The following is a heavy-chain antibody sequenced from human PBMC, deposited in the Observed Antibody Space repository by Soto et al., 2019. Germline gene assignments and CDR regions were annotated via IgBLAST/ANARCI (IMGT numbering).Heavy chain of an antibody. J-gene: IGHJ4*02. V-gene: IGHV3-23*01. CDR2: ISGSGGST. Sequence: EVQLLESGGGLVQPGGSLRLSCAASGFTFSSYAMSWVRQAPGKGLEWVSAISGSGGSTYYADSVKGRFTISRDNSKDTLYLQMNSLRAEDTAVYYCAKGRGSSWYSTEGGQGTLVTVSS. D-gene: IGHD6-13*01. CDR1: GFTFSSYA. CDR3: AKGRGSSWYSTE.